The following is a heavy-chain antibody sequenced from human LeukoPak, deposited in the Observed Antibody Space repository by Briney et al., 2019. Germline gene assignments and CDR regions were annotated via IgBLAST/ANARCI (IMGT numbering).Heavy chain of an antibody. CDR3: ARGEDGTGDYRPTYFDS. CDR1: GGSFSDYF. Sequence: SETLPLTCAVYGGSFSDYFWNWIRQPPGKGLEWIGEINHGGGTRYNPSLKSRATISVDTSKKQFSLNLTSVTAADTAVYYCARGEDGTGDYRPTYFDSWGQGTLVTVSS. CDR2: INHGGGT. V-gene: IGHV4-34*01. D-gene: IGHD4-17*01. J-gene: IGHJ4*02.